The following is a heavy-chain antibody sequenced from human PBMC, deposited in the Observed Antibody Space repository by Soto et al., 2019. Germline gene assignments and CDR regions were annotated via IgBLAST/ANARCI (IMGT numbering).Heavy chain of an antibody. Sequence: SETLSLTCTVSGGSISSSSYYWGWLRQPPGKGREWIGYIYYSASTNYNPSLTSRVTISVDTSKNQFSLKLSSVTAVDTAVYYCASYGDNFDYWGQGTLVTVSS. CDR2: IYYSAST. D-gene: IGHD4-17*01. CDR3: ASYGDNFDY. V-gene: IGHV4-61*05. CDR1: GGSISSSSYY. J-gene: IGHJ4*02.